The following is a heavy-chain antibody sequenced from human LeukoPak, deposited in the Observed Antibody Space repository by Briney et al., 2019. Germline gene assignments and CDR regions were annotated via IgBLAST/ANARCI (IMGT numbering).Heavy chain of an antibody. CDR2: IYYSGST. Sequence: PGGSLRLSCAASGFTFSSYAMHWVRQPPGKGLEWIGSIYYSGSTYYNPSLKSRVTISVDTSKNQFSLKLSSVTAADTAVYYCARLSKFLEWPHYFDYWGQGTLVTVSS. J-gene: IGHJ4*02. CDR1: GFTFSSYAMH. V-gene: IGHV4-39*01. CDR3: ARLSKFLEWPHYFDY. D-gene: IGHD3-3*01.